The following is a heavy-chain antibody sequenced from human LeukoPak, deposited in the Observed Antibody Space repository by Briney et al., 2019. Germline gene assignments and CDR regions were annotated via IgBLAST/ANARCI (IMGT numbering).Heavy chain of an antibody. CDR1: GFTFTSSA. D-gene: IGHD4-17*01. CDR2: IVVGSGNT. J-gene: IGHJ1*01. Sequence: SVKVSCKAPGFTFTSSAVQWVRQARGQRLEWIGWIVVGSGNTNYAQKFQERVTITRDMSTSTAYMELSSLRSEDTAVYYCAAVSTVTTAEYFQHWGQGTLVTVSS. CDR3: AAVSTVTTAEYFQH. V-gene: IGHV1-58*01.